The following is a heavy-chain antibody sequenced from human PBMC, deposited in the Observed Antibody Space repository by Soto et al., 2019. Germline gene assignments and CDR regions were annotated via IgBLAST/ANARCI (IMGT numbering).Heavy chain of an antibody. CDR1: GYTFTSYG. CDR2: ISAYNGNT. Sequence: ASVKVSWKASGYTFTSYGISWVRQAPGQGLEWMGWISAYNGNTNYAQKLQGRVTMTTDTSTSTAYMELRSLRSDDTAVYYCARDFYRFSSNLIYYYYYGMDVWGQGTTVTVSS. J-gene: IGHJ6*02. V-gene: IGHV1-18*04. CDR3: ARDFYRFSSNLIYYYYYGMDV. D-gene: IGHD4-4*01.